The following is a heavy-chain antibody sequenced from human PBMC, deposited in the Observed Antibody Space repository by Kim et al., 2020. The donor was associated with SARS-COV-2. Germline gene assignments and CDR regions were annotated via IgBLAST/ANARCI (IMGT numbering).Heavy chain of an antibody. V-gene: IGHV4-61*01. Sequence: SETLSLTCTVSGGSVSSGSYYWSWIRQPPGKGLEWIGYIYYSGSTNYNPSLKSRVTISVDTSKNQFSLKLSSVTAADTAVYYCAGWFGELSLRYWGQGTLVTVSS. CDR1: GGSVSSGSYY. CDR2: IYYSGST. J-gene: IGHJ4*02. D-gene: IGHD3-10*01. CDR3: AGWFGELSLRY.